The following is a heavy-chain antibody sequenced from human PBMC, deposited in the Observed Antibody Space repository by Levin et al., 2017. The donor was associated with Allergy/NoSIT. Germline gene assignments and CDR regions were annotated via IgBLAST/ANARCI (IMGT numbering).Heavy chain of an antibody. D-gene: IGHD5-18*01. Sequence: GESLKISCAASGFTFSSYGMHWVRQAPGKGLEWVAVISYDGSNKYYADSVKGRFTISRDNSKNTLYLQMNSLRAEDTAVYYCAKDRAPWIQLEGDAFDIWGQGTMVTVSS. CDR3: AKDRAPWIQLEGDAFDI. CDR1: GFTFSSYG. V-gene: IGHV3-30*18. CDR2: ISYDGSNK. J-gene: IGHJ3*02.